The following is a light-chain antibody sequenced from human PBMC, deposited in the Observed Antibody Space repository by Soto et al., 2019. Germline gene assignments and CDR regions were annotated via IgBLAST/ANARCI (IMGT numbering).Light chain of an antibody. J-gene: IGKJ1*01. CDR2: AAS. Sequence: AIRMTQSPSSFSASTGDRVTITCRASQGISSYLAWYQQKPGKAPKLLIYAASTLQSGVPSRFSGSGSGTDFTLTISCLQSEDFAIYYCQQHYSYPWTFGQGTKVEIK. V-gene: IGKV1-8*01. CDR3: QQHYSYPWT. CDR1: QGISSY.